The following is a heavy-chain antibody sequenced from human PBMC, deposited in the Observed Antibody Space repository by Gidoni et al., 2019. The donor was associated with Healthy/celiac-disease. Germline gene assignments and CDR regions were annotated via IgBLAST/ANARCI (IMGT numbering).Heavy chain of an antibody. D-gene: IGHD6-13*01. CDR1: GSTFTSYG. CDR3: ARARRSSSRVASDY. V-gene: IGHV1-18*04. Sequence: QVQLLQSGAEVKKPGASVTVSCQASGSTFTSYGISWVRQAPGQGLEWMGWISAYNGNTNYAQKLQGRVTMTTDTSTSTAYMELRSLRSDDTAVYYCARARRSSSRVASDYWGQGTLVTVSS. CDR2: ISAYNGNT. J-gene: IGHJ4*02.